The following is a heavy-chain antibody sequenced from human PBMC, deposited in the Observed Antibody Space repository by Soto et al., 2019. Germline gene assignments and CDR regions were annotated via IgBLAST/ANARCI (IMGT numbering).Heavy chain of an antibody. CDR1: GFTLSSYA. V-gene: IGHV3-23*01. Sequence: GGSLRLSCVASGFTLSSYAMSWVRQVPGKGLEWVSTISDAAGSAYYVDSVKGRFTISRDNSKKTLYLQMNSLRAEDSAVYYCARPYGGKIGDAPDLWGPGTMVTVSS. J-gene: IGHJ3*01. CDR2: ISDAAGSA. D-gene: IGHD4-17*01. CDR3: ARPYGGKIGDAPDL.